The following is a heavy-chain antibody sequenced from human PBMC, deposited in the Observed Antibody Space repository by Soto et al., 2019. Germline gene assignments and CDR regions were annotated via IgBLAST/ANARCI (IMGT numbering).Heavy chain of an antibody. J-gene: IGHJ6*02. V-gene: IGHV1-24*01. CDR1: GYTLTELS. CDR3: ATGSITMVRGVTIYYYYYGMEV. CDR2: FDPEDGET. Sequence: ASVKVSCKVSGYTLTELSMHWVGQAPGKGREWMGGFDPEDGETIYAQKFQGRVTMTEDTSTDTAYMELSSLRSEDTAVYYCATGSITMVRGVTIYYYYYGMEVWGQVTTVTVS. D-gene: IGHD3-10*01.